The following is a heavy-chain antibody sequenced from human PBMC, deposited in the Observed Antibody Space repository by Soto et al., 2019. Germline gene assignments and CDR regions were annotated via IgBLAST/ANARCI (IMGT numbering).Heavy chain of an antibody. CDR2: IKQDGSEK. D-gene: IGHD1-1*01. CDR1: GFTFSSYW. J-gene: IGHJ4*02. V-gene: IGHV3-7*01. Sequence: GGSLRLSCAASGFTFSSYWMSWVRQAPGKGLEWVANIKQDGSEKYYVDSVKGRFTISRDNAKNSLYLQMNSLRAEDTAVYYCARSGGLERLQPRDYWGQGTLVTVSS. CDR3: ARSGGLERLQPRDY.